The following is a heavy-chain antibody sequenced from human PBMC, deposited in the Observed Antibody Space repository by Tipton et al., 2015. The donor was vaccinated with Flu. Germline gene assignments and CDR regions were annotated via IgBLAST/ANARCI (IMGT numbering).Heavy chain of an antibody. J-gene: IGHJ6*03. Sequence: TLSLTCTVSGGSISSYYWSWIRQPAGKGLEWIGRIYTSGSTNYNPSLKSRVTMSVDTSKNQFSLKLSSVTAADTAVYYCARDRYDLWSGYQHAHYYYYYMDVWGKGTTVTVSS. V-gene: IGHV4-4*07. CDR1: GGSISSYY. CDR2: IYTSGST. D-gene: IGHD3-3*01. CDR3: ARDRYDLWSGYQHAHYYYYYMDV.